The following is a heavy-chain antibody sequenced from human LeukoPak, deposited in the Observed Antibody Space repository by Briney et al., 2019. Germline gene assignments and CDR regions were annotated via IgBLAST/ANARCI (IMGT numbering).Heavy chain of an antibody. CDR2: ISYDGNNK. D-gene: IGHD3-10*01. J-gene: IGHJ4*02. CDR3: ARDAGSYYLDY. CDR1: GFTFSSCA. V-gene: IGHV3-30*01. Sequence: PGRSLSLSCAASGFTFSSCAMHWVRQAPVKGLEWVAVISYDGNNKYYADSVKGRFTISRDNSKNTLYLQMNSLRAEETAVYYCARDAGSYYLDYWGQGTLVTVSS.